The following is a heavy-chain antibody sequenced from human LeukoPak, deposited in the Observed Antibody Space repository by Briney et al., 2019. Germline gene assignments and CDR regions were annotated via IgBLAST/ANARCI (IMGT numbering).Heavy chain of an antibody. CDR3: ARALRPVTSPFDL. D-gene: IGHD4-17*01. J-gene: IGHJ5*02. CDR2: INQDGSDK. Sequence: PGGSLRLSCAASGFSFSSYWMSWVRQAPGKGLEWVAHINQDGSDKYYVDSVKGRFTFSRDNAKNSLYLQMNSLGAEDTAVFYCARALRPVTSPFDLWGQGALVTVSS. V-gene: IGHV3-7*04. CDR1: GFSFSSYW.